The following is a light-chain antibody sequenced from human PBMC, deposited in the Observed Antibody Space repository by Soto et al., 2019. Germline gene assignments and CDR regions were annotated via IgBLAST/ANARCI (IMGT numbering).Light chain of an antibody. CDR2: KGS. V-gene: IGKV1-5*03. CDR1: QSISFR. CDR3: PQYDTYPLT. Sequence: DIQMTQSPSTLSASLGDRVTITCRASQSISFRLAWFQQKPGKAPNLLIYKGSSLESGVPSRFSGSGSGTEFPLTIRCLQPDDFATSYCPQYDTYPLTFGQGTKVEV. J-gene: IGKJ1*01.